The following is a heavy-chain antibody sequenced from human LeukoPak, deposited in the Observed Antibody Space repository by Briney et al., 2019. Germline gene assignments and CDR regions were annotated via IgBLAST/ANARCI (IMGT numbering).Heavy chain of an antibody. CDR1: RYTFTSYY. Sequence: ASLKVSCKASRYTFTSYYMHCVRQAPRQRLEWMGIINPTVASTSYAQKFQGRVTMTRDKTTRTVYMELRSLRSEDTAVYYCERDRGSEAAAGDVWFDYWGQGTLVTVSS. J-gene: IGHJ4*02. CDR2: INPTVAST. CDR3: ERDRGSEAAAGDVWFDY. V-gene: IGHV1-46*01. D-gene: IGHD6-13*01.